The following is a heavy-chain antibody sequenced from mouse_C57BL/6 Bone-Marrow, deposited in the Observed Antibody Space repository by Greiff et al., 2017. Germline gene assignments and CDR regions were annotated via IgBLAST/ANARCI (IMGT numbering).Heavy chain of an antibody. Sequence: VQLQQSGPELVKPGASVKMSCKASGYTFTDYNMHWVKQSHGKSLEWIGYINPNNGGTSYNQKFKGKATLTVNKSASSAYLELRRLTSEDSAVYYCAREGLHRSLGYYAMDYWGQGTSVTVSS. V-gene: IGHV1-22*01. J-gene: IGHJ4*01. CDR1: GYTFTDYN. CDR3: AREGLHRSLGYYAMDY. D-gene: IGHD2-4*01. CDR2: INPNNGGT.